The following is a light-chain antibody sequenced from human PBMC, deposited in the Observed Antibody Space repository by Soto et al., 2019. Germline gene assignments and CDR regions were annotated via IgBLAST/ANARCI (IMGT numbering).Light chain of an antibody. CDR2: AAS. J-gene: IGKJ4*01. CDR1: QPISGY. Sequence: IQLTLSPSSLCASVGVRVTIPFRASQPISGYLNWYQQNPGKAPELLIYAASYLGNGVPSRFSGSGSGTYFTLTISSLQPEDLATYYFQQSYTTPLTFGGGTKVDIK. V-gene: IGKV1-39*01. CDR3: QQSYTTPLT.